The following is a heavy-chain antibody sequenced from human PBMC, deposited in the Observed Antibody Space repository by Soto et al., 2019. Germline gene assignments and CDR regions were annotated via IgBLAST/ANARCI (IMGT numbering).Heavy chain of an antibody. V-gene: IGHV3-21*01. Sequence: EVQLVESGGGLVKPGGSLRLSCAASGFTFSSYSMNWVRQAPGKGLEWVSSISSSSSYIYYADSVKGRFTISRDNAKNSLYLQMNSLRAEDTAVYYCARDWDLAAAGLAYGMDVWGQGTTVTVSS. D-gene: IGHD6-13*01. CDR1: GFTFSSYS. J-gene: IGHJ6*02. CDR3: ARDWDLAAAGLAYGMDV. CDR2: ISSSSSYI.